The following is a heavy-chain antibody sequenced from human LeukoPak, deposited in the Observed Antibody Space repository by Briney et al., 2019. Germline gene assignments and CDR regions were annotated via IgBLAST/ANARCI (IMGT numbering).Heavy chain of an antibody. Sequence: GGSLRLSCAVPGFIFNRYGMSWVRQAPGKGLEWVSTISGTGDTTFYADSVKGRFTISRYNSKNTLYLQMNSLRVEDTAVYFCAKDGYGNGDYDYWGQGTLVTVSS. CDR1: GFIFNRYG. CDR3: AKDGYGNGDYDY. J-gene: IGHJ4*02. D-gene: IGHD2-8*01. CDR2: ISGTGDTT. V-gene: IGHV3-23*01.